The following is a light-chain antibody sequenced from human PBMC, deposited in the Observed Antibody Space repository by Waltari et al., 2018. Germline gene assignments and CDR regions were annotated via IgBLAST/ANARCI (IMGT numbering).Light chain of an antibody. CDR1: NSDIGGYNF. Sequence: QSALTQPASVSGSPGQSITISCTGPNSDIGGYNFVSWYQQHPAKAPKLMIFDVTNRPSGVSCRFSCSKSGNTASLTISGLQADDEAVYYCRSYTSNSTLGVFGGGTRLTVL. CDR3: RSYTSNSTLGV. CDR2: DVT. J-gene: IGLJ3*02. V-gene: IGLV2-14*03.